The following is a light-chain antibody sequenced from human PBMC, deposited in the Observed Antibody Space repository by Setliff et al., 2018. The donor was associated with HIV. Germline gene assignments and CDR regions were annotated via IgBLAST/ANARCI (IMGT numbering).Light chain of an antibody. CDR2: EVS. CDR1: SNDVGTYNR. V-gene: IGLV2-18*02. Sequence: QSALTQPPSVSGSPGQSVTISCTGTSNDVGTYNRVSWYQQPPGKAPKLIIYEVSKWPSGVSNHFSGSKSGNTASLTISGLQTEDEVEYYCCSYASTGSFVFGTGTKVTVL. CDR3: CSYASTGSFV. J-gene: IGLJ1*01.